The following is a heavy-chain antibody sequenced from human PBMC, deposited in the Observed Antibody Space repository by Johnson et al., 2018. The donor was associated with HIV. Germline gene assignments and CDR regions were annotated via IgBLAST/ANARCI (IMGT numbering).Heavy chain of an antibody. J-gene: IGHJ3*02. V-gene: IGHV3-30*14. CDR3: ARARITILGVVLGADAFDI. Sequence: QVQLVESGGGVVQPGRSLRLSCAASGFTFSSYAMHWVRQAPGKGLEWVAVISYDGSNKYYADSVKGRFTISRDNSKNTLYLQMGGLRAEDMAVYYCARARITILGVVLGADAFDIWGQGTMVTVSS. D-gene: IGHD3-3*01. CDR2: ISYDGSNK. CDR1: GFTFSSYA.